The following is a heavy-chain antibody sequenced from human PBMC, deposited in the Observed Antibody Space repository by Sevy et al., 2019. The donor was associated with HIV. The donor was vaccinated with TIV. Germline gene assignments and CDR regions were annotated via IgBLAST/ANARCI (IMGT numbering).Heavy chain of an antibody. Sequence: GGSLRLSCAASGFTFSNYAMNWVRQAPGKGLEWVSGISGSGGSGDKTNYADSVKGRFTISRDDSKNSLYLQLNSLRAEDTAICYCARKYDSSGYFDYWGLGTLVTVSS. V-gene: IGHV3-23*01. J-gene: IGHJ4*02. CDR2: ISGSGGSGDKT. D-gene: IGHD3-22*01. CDR3: ARKYDSSGYFDY. CDR1: GFTFSNYA.